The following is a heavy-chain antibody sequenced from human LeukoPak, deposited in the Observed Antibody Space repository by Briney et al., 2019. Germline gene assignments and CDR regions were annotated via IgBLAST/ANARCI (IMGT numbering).Heavy chain of an antibody. CDR1: GGSISSSSYY. J-gene: IGHJ4*02. V-gene: IGHV4-39*01. Sequence: PSGTLSLTCTVSGGSISSSSYYWGWIRQPPGKGLEWIGSIYYSGSTYYNPSLKSRVTISVDTSKNQFSLKLSSVTAADTAVYYCARISGGWYYFDYWGQGNLVTVSS. CDR2: IYYSGST. CDR3: ARISGGWYYFDY. D-gene: IGHD6-19*01.